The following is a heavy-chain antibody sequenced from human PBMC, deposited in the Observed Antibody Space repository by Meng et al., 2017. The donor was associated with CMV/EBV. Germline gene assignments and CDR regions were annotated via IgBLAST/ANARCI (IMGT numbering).Heavy chain of an antibody. CDR3: ARKAFAYYYGSGNLETRTFDI. Sequence: SETLSLTCAVHGGSFSGYHWSWIRQPPGKGLEWIGGINHSGSTNYNPSLRSRVTISVDTSKNQFSLKLSSVTAADTAVYYCARKAFAYYYGSGNLETRTFDIWGQGTMVTVSS. D-gene: IGHD3-10*01. CDR2: INHSGST. V-gene: IGHV4-34*01. J-gene: IGHJ3*02. CDR1: GGSFSGYH.